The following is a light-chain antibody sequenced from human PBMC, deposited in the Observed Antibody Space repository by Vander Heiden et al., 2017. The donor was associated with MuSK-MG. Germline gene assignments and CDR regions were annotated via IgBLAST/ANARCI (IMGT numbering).Light chain of an antibody. CDR2: GAT. J-gene: IGKJ3*01. CDR1: QDIRDY. V-gene: IGKV1-27*01. CDR3: QNDHAVPFT. Sequence: DIQMTQSPSSLSASVGDRVSITCRASQDIRDYLAWYQQQPGKVPKLLIYGATTLQAGVPSRFSGSGSGTDFTLTISILHPEDVATYYCQNDHAVPFTFGHGTQV.